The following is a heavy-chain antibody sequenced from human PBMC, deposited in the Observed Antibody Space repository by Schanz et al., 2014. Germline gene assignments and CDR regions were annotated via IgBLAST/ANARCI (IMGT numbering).Heavy chain of an antibody. CDR2: ISYDGRNK. D-gene: IGHD3-22*01. J-gene: IGHJ6*02. Sequence: QLQLVESGGGVVQPGGSLRLSCAGSGFSFSGFGMHWVRQAPGKGLEWVAVISYDGRNKYFADSVKGRFTISRDNSKNTLFLQVNSLRAEDTAVYYCAKDHFGHYDSSGCSDCYYYGMDVWGQGTTVTVSS. CDR3: AKDHFGHYDSSGCSDCYYYGMDV. CDR1: GFSFSGFG. V-gene: IGHV3-30*18.